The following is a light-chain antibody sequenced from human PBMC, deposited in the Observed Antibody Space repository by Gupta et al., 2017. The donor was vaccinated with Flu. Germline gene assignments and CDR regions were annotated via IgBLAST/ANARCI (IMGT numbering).Light chain of an antibody. V-gene: IGLV2-14*01. J-gene: IGLJ1*01. CDR2: EVT. Sequence: QSALTQPASVSGSPGQSITIPCTGTSSDVGGYDYVSWYQHHPGKAPRLVIYEVTHRPSGVSDRFSGSKSGNTASLTISGLQADDEADYYCSSYTSRRTEVFGTGTKVTVL. CDR3: SSYTSRRTEV. CDR1: SSDVGGYDY.